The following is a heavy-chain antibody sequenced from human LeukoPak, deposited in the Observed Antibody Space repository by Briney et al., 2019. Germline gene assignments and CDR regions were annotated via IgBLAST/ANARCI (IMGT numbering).Heavy chain of an antibody. Sequence: SETLSLTCAVYGGSFSGYYWSWIRQPPGKGLEWIGEINHSGSTNYNPSLKSRVTISVDTSKNQFSLKLSSVTAADTAVYYCARGGILTGYYKPRFDYWGQGTLVTVSS. V-gene: IGHV4-34*01. CDR2: INHSGST. J-gene: IGHJ4*02. CDR3: ARGGILTGYYKPRFDY. CDR1: GGSFSGYY. D-gene: IGHD3-9*01.